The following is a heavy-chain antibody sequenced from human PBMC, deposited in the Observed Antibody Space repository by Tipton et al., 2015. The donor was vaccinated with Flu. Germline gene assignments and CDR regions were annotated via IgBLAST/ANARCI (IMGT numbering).Heavy chain of an antibody. V-gene: IGHV5-51*01. CDR2: IYPGDSDT. CDR1: GYSFTSYW. Sequence: QLVQSGAEVKKPGESLKISCKGSGYSFTSYWIGWVRQMPGKGLEWVGIIYPGDSDTRYSPSFQGQVTISADKSISTAYLQWSSLKASDTAMYYCARRKMVVAATGYYYYYGMDVWGQGTTVTVSS. J-gene: IGHJ6*02. CDR3: ARRKMVVAATGYYYYYGMDV. D-gene: IGHD2-15*01.